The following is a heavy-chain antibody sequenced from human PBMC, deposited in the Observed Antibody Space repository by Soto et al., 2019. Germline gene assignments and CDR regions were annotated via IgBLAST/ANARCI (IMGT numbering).Heavy chain of an antibody. Sequence: QVQLVQSGAEVKKPGSSVKVSCKASGGTFSSYTISWVRQAPGQGLEWMGRIIPILGIANYAQKFQGRVTITEDKPKSAAYMELSSLRSEATAVYYGAGEEYYYGSGAFFDYWGQGTLVAVSS. CDR3: AGEEYYYGSGAFFDY. CDR2: IIPILGIA. CDR1: GGTFSSYT. D-gene: IGHD3-10*01. J-gene: IGHJ4*02. V-gene: IGHV1-69*08.